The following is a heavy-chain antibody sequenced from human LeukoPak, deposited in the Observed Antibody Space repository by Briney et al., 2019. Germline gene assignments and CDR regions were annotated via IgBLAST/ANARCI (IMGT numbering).Heavy chain of an antibody. D-gene: IGHD3-10*01. V-gene: IGHV3-21*04. CDR2: ISSSSSDI. J-gene: IGHJ6*02. Sequence: PGGSLRLSCAASGFAFNTYTMDWVRQAPGKGLEWVSSISSSSSDIYYADSVKGRFTTSRDNAKNSLYLQMSSLRAEDTALYYCAKDSRGSGSRYYGMDVWGQGTTVTVSS. CDR3: AKDSRGSGSRYYGMDV. CDR1: GFAFNTYT.